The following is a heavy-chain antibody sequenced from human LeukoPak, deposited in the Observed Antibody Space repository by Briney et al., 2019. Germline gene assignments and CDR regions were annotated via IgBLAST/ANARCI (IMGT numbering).Heavy chain of an antibody. Sequence: GSLRLSCAASGFTFSSYAMHWVRQAPGKGLEWVAVISYDGSNKYYADSVKGRFTISRDNSKNTLYLQMNSLRAEDTAVYYCAREPPGMVATGEYDYWGQGTLVTVSS. CDR1: GFTFSSYA. D-gene: IGHD5-12*01. CDR3: AREPPGMVATGEYDY. V-gene: IGHV3-30*04. CDR2: ISYDGSNK. J-gene: IGHJ4*02.